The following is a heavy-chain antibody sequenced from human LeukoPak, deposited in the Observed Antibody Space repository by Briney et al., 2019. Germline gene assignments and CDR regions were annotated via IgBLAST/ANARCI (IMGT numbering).Heavy chain of an antibody. Sequence: SETLSLTCAVSGGSFSGYLWSWVWQAPGKGLEWIGYIYYSGSTNYNPSLKSRVTILVDTSKNQFSLKVSSVTAADTAVYYCARGQYSGSCFDNWGQGSLVTVSS. CDR3: ARGQYSGSCFDN. CDR1: GGSFSGYL. J-gene: IGHJ4*02. CDR2: IYYSGST. D-gene: IGHD1-26*01. V-gene: IGHV4-59*01.